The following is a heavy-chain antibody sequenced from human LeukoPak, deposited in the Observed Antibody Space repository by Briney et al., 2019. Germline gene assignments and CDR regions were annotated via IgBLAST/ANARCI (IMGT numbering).Heavy chain of an antibody. Sequence: PGGSLSLSCTTSGFTCNSYGMSWLRQGQGQGREGVLHFSSSGVDTSYADSVKGRFTISRDNFKSTLYLQMNSLRAEDTAVYYCAKRGEVLRYFDLIYGLDVWGQGTTVTVSS. J-gene: IGHJ6*02. CDR2: FSSSGVDT. V-gene: IGHV3-23*01. CDR3: AKRGEVLRYFDLIYGLDV. CDR1: GFTCNSYG. D-gene: IGHD3-9*01.